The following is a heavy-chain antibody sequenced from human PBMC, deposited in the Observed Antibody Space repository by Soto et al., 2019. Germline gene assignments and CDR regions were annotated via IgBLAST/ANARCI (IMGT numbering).Heavy chain of an antibody. CDR2: ISYSGST. J-gene: IGHJ4*02. D-gene: IGHD3-9*01. Sequence: QVQLQESGPGLVKPAETLSLICTVSGDSNSSYYWSWIRQSPGKGLEWIGYISYSGSTTYNPSLKSRLTISLHTSTNQFSLTLDSVTAADTAVYYCARARNLLTGYYKGGFYYFDFWGEGILVTVSS. CDR3: ARARNLLTGYYKGGFYYFDF. CDR1: GDSNSSYY. V-gene: IGHV4-59*01.